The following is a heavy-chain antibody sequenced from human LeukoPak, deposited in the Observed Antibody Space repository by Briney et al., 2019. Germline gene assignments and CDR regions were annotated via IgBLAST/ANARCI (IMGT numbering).Heavy chain of an antibody. D-gene: IGHD3-22*01. CDR2: ISSSGSTI. CDR1: GFTFSSYE. CDR3: ARGLMGYYYDSSGYDS. V-gene: IGHV3-48*03. Sequence: GGSLRLSCAASGFTFSSYEMNWVRQAPGKGLEWVSYISSSGSTIYYADSVKGRFTISRDNAKNSLYLQMNSLRAEDTAVYYCARGLMGYYYDSSGYDSWGQGTLVTVSS. J-gene: IGHJ4*02.